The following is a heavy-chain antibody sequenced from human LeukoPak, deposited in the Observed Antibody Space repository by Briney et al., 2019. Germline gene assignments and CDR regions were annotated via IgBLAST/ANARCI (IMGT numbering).Heavy chain of an antibody. Sequence: PGGSLRLSCAASGFTFSSYAMHWVRQAPGKGLEWVAAISYDGPNKYYVDSVKGRFTISRDNSKNTLYLQMNSLRAEDTAVYYCARGLFDPWGQGTLVTVSS. J-gene: IGHJ5*02. CDR2: ISYDGPNK. V-gene: IGHV3-30*04. CDR1: GFTFSSYA. CDR3: ARGLFDP.